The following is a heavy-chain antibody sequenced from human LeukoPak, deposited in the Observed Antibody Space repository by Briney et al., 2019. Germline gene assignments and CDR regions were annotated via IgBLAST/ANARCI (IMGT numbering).Heavy chain of an antibody. CDR1: GGSISSSSYY. CDR3: AGHPAGLLWFGETYCMDV. D-gene: IGHD3-10*01. J-gene: IGHJ6*03. Sequence: SETLSLTCTVSGGSISSSSYYWSWIRQPPGKGLEWIGEINHSGSTNYNPSLKSRVTISVDTSKNQFSLKLSSVTAADTAVYYCAGHPAGLLWFGETYCMDVWGKGTTVTISS. V-gene: IGHV4-39*01. CDR2: INHSGST.